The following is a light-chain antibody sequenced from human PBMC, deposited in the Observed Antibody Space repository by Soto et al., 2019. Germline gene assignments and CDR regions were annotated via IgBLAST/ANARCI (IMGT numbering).Light chain of an antibody. CDR1: QSIGTY. V-gene: IGKV3-11*01. Sequence: EIVLTQSPGTLSLSPGEGATLSCRASQSIGTYLAWYQQKPGQSPRLLIYDSSNRAPGIPARFSGSRSGTHFTRTISSLEPEDFAVYYCQHRGDWPTFGQGTKLEIK. CDR3: QHRGDWPT. J-gene: IGKJ2*01. CDR2: DSS.